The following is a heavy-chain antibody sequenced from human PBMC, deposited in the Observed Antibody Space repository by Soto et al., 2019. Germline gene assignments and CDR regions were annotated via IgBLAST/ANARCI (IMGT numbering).Heavy chain of an antibody. J-gene: IGHJ5*02. CDR1: GFTFSSYG. CDR2: ISYDGSNK. V-gene: IGHV3-30*18. D-gene: IGHD4-17*01. CDR3: AKFQVYRHYQSWFDP. Sequence: GGSLRLSCAASGFTFSSYGMHWVRQAPGKGLEWVAVISYDGSNKYYADSVKGRFTISRDNSKNTLYLQMNSLRAEDTAVYYCAKFQVYRHYQSWFDPSGQATLLTVFS.